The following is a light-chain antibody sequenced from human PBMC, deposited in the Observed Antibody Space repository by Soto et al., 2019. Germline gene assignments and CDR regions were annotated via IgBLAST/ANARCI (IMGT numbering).Light chain of an antibody. Sequence: DAVLTQSPLSLPVTLGQPASISCRSNKSVVDSDVNAYLNWFQQRPGQSPRRLIDKVSSLEPRVPDRFSGSGSGTDFTLKISSVEAEDVGVYYCMQYTCCPRTFGQGTKVEIK. V-gene: IGKV2-30*01. CDR2: KVS. CDR3: MQYTCCPRT. CDR1: KSVVDSDVNAY. J-gene: IGKJ1*01.